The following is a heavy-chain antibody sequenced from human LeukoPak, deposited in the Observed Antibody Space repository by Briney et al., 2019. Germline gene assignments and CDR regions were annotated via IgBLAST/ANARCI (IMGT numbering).Heavy chain of an antibody. Sequence: GGSLRLSCAASGFTFSSYAMSWVRQAPGKGLEWVSAISGSGGSTYYADSVKGRFTISRDNSKNTLYLQKNSLRAEDTAVYYCAKQTRDGYNSYWGQGTLVTVSS. CDR3: AKQTRDGYNSY. V-gene: IGHV3-23*01. D-gene: IGHD5-24*01. CDR1: GFTFSSYA. CDR2: ISGSGGST. J-gene: IGHJ4*02.